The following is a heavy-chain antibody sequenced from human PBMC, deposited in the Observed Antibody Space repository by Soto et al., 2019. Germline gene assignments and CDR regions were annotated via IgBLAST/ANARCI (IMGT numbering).Heavy chain of an antibody. Sequence: GASVKVSCKASGYTFTSYYMHWVRQAPGQGLEWMGIINPSGGSTSYAQKFQGRVTMTRDTSTSTVYMELSSLRSEDTAVYYCAGSSGWDEIDYWGQGTLVTVSS. D-gene: IGHD6-19*01. V-gene: IGHV1-46*01. CDR2: INPSGGST. J-gene: IGHJ4*02. CDR1: GYTFTSYY. CDR3: AGSSGWDEIDY.